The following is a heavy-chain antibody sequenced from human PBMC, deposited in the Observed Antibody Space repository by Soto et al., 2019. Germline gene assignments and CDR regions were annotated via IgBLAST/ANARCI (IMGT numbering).Heavy chain of an antibody. J-gene: IGHJ6*02. D-gene: IGHD3-10*01. CDR2: ISGSGGST. CDR1: GFTFSSYA. CDR3: AKDGSPGQGYGSGSYYYYYGMDV. V-gene: IGHV3-23*01. Sequence: GGSLRLSCAASGFTFSSYAMSWVRQAPGKGLEWVSAISGSGGSTYYADSVKGRFTISRDNSKNTLYLQMNSLRAEDTAVYYCAKDGSPGQGYGSGSYYYYYGMDVWGQGTTVTVSS.